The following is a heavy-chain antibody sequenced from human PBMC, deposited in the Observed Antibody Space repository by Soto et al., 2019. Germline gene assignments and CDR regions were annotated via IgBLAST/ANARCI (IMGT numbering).Heavy chain of an antibody. Sequence: QVQLQESGPGLVKPSQTLSLTCTVSGGSISSGGYYWSWIGKHPGKGLGGIGYIHYSGSTYNNPPLKSRVTISVDTSKNQFSLKLSSVTAADTAVYYCARAAHYSSPFRWFDPWGQGTLVTVSS. CDR3: ARAAHYSSPFRWFDP. V-gene: IGHV4-31*03. CDR2: IHYSGST. J-gene: IGHJ5*02. D-gene: IGHD6-13*01. CDR1: GGSISSGGYY.